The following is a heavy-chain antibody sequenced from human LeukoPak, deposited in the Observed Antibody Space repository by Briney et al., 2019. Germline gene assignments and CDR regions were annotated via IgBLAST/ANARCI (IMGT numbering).Heavy chain of an antibody. Sequence: GGSLRLSCAASGFTFSSYSMNWVRQAPGKGLEWVSSISSSSSYIYYADSVKGRFTISRDNAKNSLYLQMNSLRAEDTAVYYCARGKGYCSSTSCLLAFDYSGQGTLVTVSS. V-gene: IGHV3-21*01. CDR3: ARGKGYCSSTSCLLAFDY. J-gene: IGHJ4*02. D-gene: IGHD2-2*01. CDR2: ISSSSSYI. CDR1: GFTFSSYS.